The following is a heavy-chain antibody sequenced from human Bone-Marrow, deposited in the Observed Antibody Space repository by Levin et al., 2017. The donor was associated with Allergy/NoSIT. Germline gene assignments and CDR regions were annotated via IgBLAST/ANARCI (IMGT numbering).Heavy chain of an antibody. CDR1: GFTFSTYT. V-gene: IGHV3-21*01. D-gene: IGHD5-18*01. J-gene: IGHJ3*02. CDR3: ARAKQGYIYDPFDM. Sequence: GGSLRLSCAASGFTFSTYTMNWVRQAPGKGLDWVSSITSSSSYIYYADSVKGRFTISRDNAKSSLFLQMNSLRAEDTAVYYCARAKQGYIYDPFDMWGQGTMVTVSS. CDR2: ITSSSSYI.